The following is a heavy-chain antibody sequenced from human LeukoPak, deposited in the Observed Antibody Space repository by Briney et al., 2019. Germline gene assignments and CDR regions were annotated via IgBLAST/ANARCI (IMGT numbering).Heavy chain of an antibody. J-gene: IGHJ5*02. Sequence: TSETLSLTCTVSGGSISTSNYYWSWIRQPPGKGLEWIGEINHSGSTNYNPSLKSRVTISVDTSKNQFSLKLSSVTAADTAVYYCARLRYYGSGSYPMTGNWFDPWGRGTLVTVSS. V-gene: IGHV4-39*07. CDR1: GGSISTSNYY. CDR3: ARLRYYGSGSYPMTGNWFDP. D-gene: IGHD3-10*01. CDR2: INHSGST.